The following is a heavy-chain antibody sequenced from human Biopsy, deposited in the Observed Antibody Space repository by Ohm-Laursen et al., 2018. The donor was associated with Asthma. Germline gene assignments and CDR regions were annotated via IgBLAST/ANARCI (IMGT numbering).Heavy chain of an antibody. D-gene: IGHD3-10*01. Sequence: ASVKVSCKTSGYTFNSAGITWVRQAPGQGLEWMGWISVYNGNTKVAQKLRDRVTMITDTSTSTAYMELRGLRSDDTAVYFCARAVDYSHYYGIDVWGQGTTVTVS. CDR1: GYTFNSAG. J-gene: IGHJ6*02. CDR3: ARAVDYSHYYGIDV. V-gene: IGHV1-18*01. CDR2: ISVYNGNT.